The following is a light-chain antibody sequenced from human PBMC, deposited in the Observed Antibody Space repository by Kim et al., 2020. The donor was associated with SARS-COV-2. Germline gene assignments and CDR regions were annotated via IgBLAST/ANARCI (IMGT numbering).Light chain of an antibody. CDR3: AAWDDSLNAWV. Sequence: GRRVHISCSGGSSNIGSNTVNWYQQLPGTAPKLLIYSNNQRPSGVPDRFSGSKSGTSASLAISGLQSEDEADYYCAAWDDSLNAWVFGGGTQLTVL. CDR2: SNN. V-gene: IGLV1-44*01. J-gene: IGLJ3*02. CDR1: SSNIGSNT.